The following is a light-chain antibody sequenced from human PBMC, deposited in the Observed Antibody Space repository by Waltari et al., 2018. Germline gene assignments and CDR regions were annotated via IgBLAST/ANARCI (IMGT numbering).Light chain of an antibody. CDR1: QSLLYGSSNKSY. J-gene: IGKJ2*01. V-gene: IGKV4-1*01. CDR2: WAS. CDR3: LQFYSTPYT. Sequence: EIVMTQSPDSLAVSLGERATINCKSSQSLLYGSSNKSYVTWYQQKPGQPPKLLIYWASTRESGVPDRFSGSGSGTDFTLTIRNLQAEDVAVYYCLQFYSTPYTFGQGTKLEIK.